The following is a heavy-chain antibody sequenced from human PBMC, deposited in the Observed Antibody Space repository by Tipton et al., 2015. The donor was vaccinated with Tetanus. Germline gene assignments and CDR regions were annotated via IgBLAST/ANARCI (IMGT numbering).Heavy chain of an antibody. CDR3: AGVTAQRTELYFDH. CDR2: ISYSGST. Sequence: TLSLTCTVSGASISSSRRFDCGWIRQPPGKGLEWIGTISYSGSTSYSPSLKSRVTMSVDTSRNQFSLQLTSVTAADTAVYFCAGVTAQRTELYFDHWGQGTLVTVSS. J-gene: IGHJ4*02. CDR1: GASISSSRRFD. D-gene: IGHD6-13*01. V-gene: IGHV4-39*07.